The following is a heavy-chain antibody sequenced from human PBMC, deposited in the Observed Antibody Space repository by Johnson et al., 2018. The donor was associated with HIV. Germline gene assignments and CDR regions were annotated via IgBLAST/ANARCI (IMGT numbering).Heavy chain of an antibody. J-gene: IGHJ3*01. V-gene: IGHV3-30*19. CDR1: GFTFSDYG. CDR3: ARLPSGYSRDGFNV. CDR2: ISYDGTNK. Sequence: QVQLVESGGGVVQPGRSLRLSCAASGFTFSDYGIHWVRQAPGKGLEWVAVISYDGTNKYYADSVKGRFTISRDNSKNTLYRQMNRWRAEDTAVYYCARLPSGYSRDGFNVWGQGTMVTLSS. D-gene: IGHD5-18*01.